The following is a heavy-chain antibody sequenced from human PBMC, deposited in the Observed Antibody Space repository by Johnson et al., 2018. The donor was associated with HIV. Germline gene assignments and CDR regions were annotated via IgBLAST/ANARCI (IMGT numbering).Heavy chain of an antibody. Sequence: QVQLVESGGGVVQPGRSLRLSCAASGFTFSSYAMHWVRQAPGKGLEWVAVISYDGSIKNYADSVKGRFTISRANFKNTLYLQMNSLRAEDTAVYYCAREFKMAAAGLGGAFDIWGQGTMVTVSS. CDR2: ISYDGSIK. CDR1: GFTFSSYA. D-gene: IGHD6-13*01. CDR3: AREFKMAAAGLGGAFDI. V-gene: IGHV3-30-3*01. J-gene: IGHJ3*02.